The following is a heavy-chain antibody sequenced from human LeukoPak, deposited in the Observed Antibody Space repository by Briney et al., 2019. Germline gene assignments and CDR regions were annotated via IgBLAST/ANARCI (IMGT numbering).Heavy chain of an antibody. Sequence: PGGSLRLSCAASGFTFSSYGMHWVRQAPGKGLEWVAVIWYDGSNKYYADSVKGRLTISRDNSKNTLFLHMNSLRAEDTAVYYCTRDPATRGYNYAYFDYWGQGSLVTVSS. CDR1: GFTFSSYG. CDR2: IWYDGSNK. V-gene: IGHV3-33*01. J-gene: IGHJ4*02. CDR3: TRDPATRGYNYAYFDY. D-gene: IGHD5-18*01.